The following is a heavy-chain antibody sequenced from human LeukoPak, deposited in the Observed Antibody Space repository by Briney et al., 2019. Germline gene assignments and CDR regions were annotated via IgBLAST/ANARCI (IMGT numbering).Heavy chain of an antibody. J-gene: IGHJ4*02. Sequence: AGGSLRLSCAASEFTFSTYTMNWVRQAPGKGLEWVSYISTSSNTIYYADSVKGRFTISRDNAKNSLYLQMNSLRDEDTAVYYCARVNSESYYDYWGREPWSPSPQ. V-gene: IGHV3-48*02. CDR3: ARVNSESYYDY. D-gene: IGHD3-10*01. CDR2: ISTSSNTI. CDR1: EFTFSTYT.